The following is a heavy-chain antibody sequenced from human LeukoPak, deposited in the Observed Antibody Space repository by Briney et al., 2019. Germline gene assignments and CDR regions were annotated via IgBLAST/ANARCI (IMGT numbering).Heavy chain of an antibody. CDR3: ARVKDSSGWYHYFDY. CDR2: INSDGSST. CDR1: GFTFSSFA. D-gene: IGHD6-19*01. J-gene: IGHJ4*02. V-gene: IGHV3-74*01. Sequence: GGSLRLSCAASGFTFSSFAMTWVRQAPGKGLVWVSRINSDGSSTSYADSVKGRFTISRDKAKNSLYLQMNSLRAEDTAVYYCARVKDSSGWYHYFDYWGQGTLVTVSS.